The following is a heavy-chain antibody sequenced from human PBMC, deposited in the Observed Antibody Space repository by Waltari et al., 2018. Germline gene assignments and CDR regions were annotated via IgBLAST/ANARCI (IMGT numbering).Heavy chain of an antibody. D-gene: IGHD5-12*01. CDR2: FIPNFGTS. J-gene: IGHJ4*02. CDR1: GATFSSLS. Sequence: QVHLIQSGAEVKKPGSSVKVSCKASGATFSSLSLSWVRQAPGQGLQWMGGFIPNFGTSTYPQKFQGRVTITADESTSTSYLQLSSLTSEDTAVYYCATDLGGYQKYYFDNWGQGTLVTVSS. CDR3: ATDLGGYQKYYFDN. V-gene: IGHV1-69*01.